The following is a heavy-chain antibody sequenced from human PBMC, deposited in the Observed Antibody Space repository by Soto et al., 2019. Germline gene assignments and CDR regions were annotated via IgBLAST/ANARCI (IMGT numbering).Heavy chain of an antibody. J-gene: IGHJ4*02. CDR1: RFSLSPSGVG. V-gene: IGHV2-5*02. CDR3: AHSQITSGWHFDY. CDR2: IYCDDDK. Sequence: SGPTLANPTKPLTLTCTFSRFSLSPSGVGVGWIRQPPGKALEWLALIYCDDDKRYSPTQKSSLTITKDTSKNQVVLTMTNMDPVDRATYYCAHSQITSGWHFDYWGQGTLVTVSS. D-gene: IGHD6-19*01.